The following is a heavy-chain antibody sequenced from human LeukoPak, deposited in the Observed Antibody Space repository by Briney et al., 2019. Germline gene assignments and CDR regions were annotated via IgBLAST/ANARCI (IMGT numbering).Heavy chain of an antibody. D-gene: IGHD3-22*01. V-gene: IGHV4-39*07. CDR1: GGSISSSSYY. CDR2: IYYSGST. CDR3: ARHEMTDSSGYYDPLFDY. Sequence: SETLSLTCTVSGGSISSSSYYWGWIRQPPGKGLEWIGSIYYSGSTYYNPSLKSRVTISVDTSKNQFSLKLSSVTAADTAVYYCARHEMTDSSGYYDPLFDYWGQGTLVTVSS. J-gene: IGHJ4*02.